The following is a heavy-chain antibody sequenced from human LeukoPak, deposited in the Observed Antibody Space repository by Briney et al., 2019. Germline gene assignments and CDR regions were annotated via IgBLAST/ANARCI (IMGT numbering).Heavy chain of an antibody. CDR3: ARAVGSSESNYFDP. D-gene: IGHD1-7*01. J-gene: IGHJ5*02. CDR2: IYTSGTT. V-gene: IGHV4-61*02. CDR1: GGSVSSGNYY. Sequence: SQTLSLTCTVSGGSVSSGNYYWSWIRQPAGKGLEWIGRIYTSGTTNYNPSLDSRVTILLDTSKNQFSLKLSSVTAVDTAVYYCARAVGSSESNYFDPWGQGTLATVSS.